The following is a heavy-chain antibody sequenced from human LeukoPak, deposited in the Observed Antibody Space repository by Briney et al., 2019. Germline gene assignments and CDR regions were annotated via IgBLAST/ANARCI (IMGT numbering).Heavy chain of an antibody. CDR3: ATRGIAVAGDWYFDL. V-gene: IGHV1-69*13. CDR1: GGTFNNYA. D-gene: IGHD6-19*01. CDR2: IIPIFGTA. Sequence: SLKVSCKPSGGTFNNYAISWVRQAPGQGLEWMGGIIPIFGTANYAQKFQGRVTITADESTSTAYMELSSLRSEDTAVYYCATRGIAVAGDWYFDLWGRGTLVTVSS. J-gene: IGHJ2*01.